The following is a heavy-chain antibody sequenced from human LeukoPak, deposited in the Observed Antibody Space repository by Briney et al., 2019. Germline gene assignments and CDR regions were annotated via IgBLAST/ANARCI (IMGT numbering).Heavy chain of an antibody. J-gene: IGHJ6*03. CDR3: ARARYRENSCVYAGGFYYMDV. D-gene: IGHD5/OR15-5a*01. V-gene: IGHV4-59*01. Sequence: SETLSLTCTVSGGSTSNYYWSWIRQPPGKGLEWIGYISYSGSSNSHPSLKSRVTISVDMSQTQVYLELSSVTAADTAVYYCARARYRENSCVYAGGFYYMDVWGKGTTVTVSS. CDR1: GGSTSNYY. CDR2: ISYSGSS.